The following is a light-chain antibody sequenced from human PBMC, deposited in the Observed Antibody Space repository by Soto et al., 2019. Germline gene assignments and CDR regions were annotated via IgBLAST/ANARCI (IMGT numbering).Light chain of an antibody. CDR1: QSVTSTY. CDR2: GAT. J-gene: IGKJ2*01. V-gene: IGKV3-20*01. CDR3: QQYGSTPPT. Sequence: EIVLTQSPGTLSLSPGERATLSCRASQSVTSTYFAWYQQKPGQALRLLIYGATSRATGVPDRFSGSGSGTAFTLPIIRLEPEDFAVYYCQQYGSTPPTFGQGTKLEIK.